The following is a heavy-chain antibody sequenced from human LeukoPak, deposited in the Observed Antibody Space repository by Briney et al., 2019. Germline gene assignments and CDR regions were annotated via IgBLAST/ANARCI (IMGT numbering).Heavy chain of an antibody. CDR3: VGSGRAFDI. CDR1: GFTFDDYT. D-gene: IGHD3-10*01. CDR2: ISWDGGST. V-gene: IGHV3-43*01. Sequence: GGSLRLSCAASGFTFDDYTMHWVRQAPGKGLEWVSLISWDGGSTYYADSVKGRFTISRDNSKNSLYLRMNSLRTEDTALYYCVGSGRAFDIWGQGTMVTVSS. J-gene: IGHJ3*02.